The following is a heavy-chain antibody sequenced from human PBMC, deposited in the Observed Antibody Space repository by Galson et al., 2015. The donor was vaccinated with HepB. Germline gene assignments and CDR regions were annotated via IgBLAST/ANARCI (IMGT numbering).Heavy chain of an antibody. CDR3: AREGESGWYKYFQH. J-gene: IGHJ1*01. V-gene: IGHV3-30-3*01. Sequence: SLRLSCAASGFTFSSYAMHWVRQAPGKGLEWVAVISYDGSNKYYADSVKGRFTISRDNSKNTPYLQMNSLRAEDTAVYYYAREGESGWYKYFQHWGQGTLVTVSS. D-gene: IGHD6-19*01. CDR1: GFTFSSYA. CDR2: ISYDGSNK.